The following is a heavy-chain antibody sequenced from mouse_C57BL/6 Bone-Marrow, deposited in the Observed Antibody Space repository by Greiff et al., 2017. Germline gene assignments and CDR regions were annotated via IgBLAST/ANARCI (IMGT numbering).Heavy chain of an antibody. D-gene: IGHD1-1*01. CDR1: GYTFTSYW. Sequence: QVQLQQPGAELVRPGTSVKLSCKASGYTFTSYWMHWVKQRPGQGLEWIGVIDPSDSYTNYNQKFKGKATLTVDTSSSTAYMQLSSLTSEDSAVYYCARNNYGSSYAMDYWGQGTSVTVSS. CDR2: IDPSDSYT. V-gene: IGHV1-59*01. J-gene: IGHJ4*01. CDR3: ARNNYGSSYAMDY.